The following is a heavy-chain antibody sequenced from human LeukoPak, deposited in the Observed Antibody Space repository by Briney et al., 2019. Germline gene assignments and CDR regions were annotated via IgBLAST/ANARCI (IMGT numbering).Heavy chain of an antibody. CDR2: ISSSSSYI. CDR3: ARGIAAAGTDY. J-gene: IGHJ4*02. D-gene: IGHD6-13*01. Sequence: PGGSQRLSCAASGFTISSYSMNWVRQAPGKGLEWVSSISSSSSYIYYADSVKGRFTISRDNAKNSLYLQMNSLRAEDTAVYYCARGIAAAGTDYWGQGTLVTVSS. V-gene: IGHV3-21*01. CDR1: GFTISSYS.